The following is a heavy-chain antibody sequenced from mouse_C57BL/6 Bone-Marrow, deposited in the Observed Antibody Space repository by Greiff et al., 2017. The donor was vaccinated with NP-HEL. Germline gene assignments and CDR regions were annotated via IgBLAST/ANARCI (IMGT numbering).Heavy chain of an antibody. CDR1: GYTFTSYG. Sequence: QVQLQQSGAELARPGASVKLSCKASGYTFTSYGISWVKQRTGQGLEWIGEIYPRSGNTYYNEKFKGKATLTADKSSSTAYMELSSLTSEDSAVYFCARKGWLLSWFAYWGQGTLVTVSA. CDR2: IYPRSGNT. CDR3: ARKGWLLSWFAY. J-gene: IGHJ3*01. V-gene: IGHV1-81*01. D-gene: IGHD2-3*01.